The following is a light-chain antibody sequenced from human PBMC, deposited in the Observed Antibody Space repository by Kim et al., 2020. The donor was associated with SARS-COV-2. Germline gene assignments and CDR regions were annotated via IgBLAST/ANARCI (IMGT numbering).Light chain of an antibody. V-gene: IGKV3-15*01. CDR2: GAS. J-gene: IGKJ4*01. CDR1: QSISSN. Sequence: EIVMTQSPATLSVSPGERATLSCRASQSISSNLAWYQQKPGQAPRLLIYGASSRATGIPATFSGSGSATEFTLTISSLQSEDFAIYYCQQYDKWPLTFGGGTKVDIK. CDR3: QQYDKWPLT.